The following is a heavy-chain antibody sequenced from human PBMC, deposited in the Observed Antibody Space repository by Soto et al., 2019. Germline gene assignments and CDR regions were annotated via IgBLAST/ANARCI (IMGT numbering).Heavy chain of an antibody. V-gene: IGHV4-4*02. CDR3: AREGIAAAGAN. D-gene: IGHD6-13*01. CDR2: IYHSGST. Sequence: QVQLQESGPGLVKPSGTLSLTCAVSGGSISSSNWWSWVRQPPGKGLEWIGEIYHSGSTNYNPSLKSRGTRSVGKSKKPFSLKLSAVTAADTAVDYCAREGIAAAGANWGQGTLVTVSS. CDR1: GGSISSSNW. J-gene: IGHJ4*02.